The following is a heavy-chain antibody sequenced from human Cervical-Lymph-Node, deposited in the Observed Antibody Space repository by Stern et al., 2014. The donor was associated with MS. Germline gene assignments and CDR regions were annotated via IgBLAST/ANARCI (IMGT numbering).Heavy chain of an antibody. J-gene: IGHJ4*02. Sequence: QVQLVESGGGVVQPGRSLRLSCAASGFTFSTYAMHWVRQAPGKGLEWVAVISYDGSNKYYADSVKGRFTISRDNFKNTLYLQMNSLRAEDTAVYYCARDHQPEVMGVACDYWGQGTLVTVSS. CDR3: ARDHQPEVMGVACDY. V-gene: IGHV3-30*04. CDR1: GFTFSTYA. CDR2: ISYDGSNK. D-gene: IGHD2-2*01.